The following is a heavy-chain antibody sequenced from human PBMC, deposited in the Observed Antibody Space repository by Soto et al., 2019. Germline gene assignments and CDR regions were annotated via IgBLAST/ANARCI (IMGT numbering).Heavy chain of an antibody. D-gene: IGHD3-22*01. V-gene: IGHV4-59*01. Sequence: QVQLQESGPGLVKPSETLSLTCGVSGGSMRSYYWSWIRQPPGKGLEWIGDIYYSGSRNYNPSLKSRVSISVDTSKNQFSLKLSSVTAADAAVYFCARDGDNFYGSGGYFLVWGQGTLVTVSS. CDR1: GGSMRSYY. CDR2: IYYSGSR. J-gene: IGHJ4*02. CDR3: ARDGDNFYGSGGYFLV.